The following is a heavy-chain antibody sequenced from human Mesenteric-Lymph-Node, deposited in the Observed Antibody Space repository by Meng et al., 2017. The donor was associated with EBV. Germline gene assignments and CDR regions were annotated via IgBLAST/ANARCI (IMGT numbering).Heavy chain of an antibody. CDR3: ASLLIVFGGVIVDY. CDR2: IYSGGRT. CDR1: GGSISSSSYY. Sequence: QGPAPGRVRPPGPRSLTCTGSGGSISSSSYYWGWIRQPPGKGLEWIGSIYSGGRTYYSPSLESRVTISVDTSKNQFSLKLNSVTAADTSVYFCASLLIVFGGVIVDYWGQGALVTVSS. J-gene: IGHJ4*02. D-gene: IGHD3-16*02. V-gene: IGHV4-39*01.